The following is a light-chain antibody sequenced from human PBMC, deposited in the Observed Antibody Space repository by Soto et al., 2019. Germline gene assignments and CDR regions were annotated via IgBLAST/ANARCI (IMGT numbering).Light chain of an antibody. CDR3: QQYNSYLT. CDR2: DAS. V-gene: IGKV1-5*01. Sequence: IQMTQSPSTLSASVGDRVTITSRASQSISSWLAWYQQKPGKAPKLLIYDASRLESGVPSRFSGSGSGTEFTLTISSLQPDDFATYYCQQYNSYLTFGQGTKLEIK. J-gene: IGKJ2*01. CDR1: QSISSW.